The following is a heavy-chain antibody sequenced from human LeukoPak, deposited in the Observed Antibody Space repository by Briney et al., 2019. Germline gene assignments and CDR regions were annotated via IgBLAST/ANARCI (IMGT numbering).Heavy chain of an antibody. J-gene: IGHJ3*02. V-gene: IGHV4-34*01. CDR1: GGSFSGYY. CDR3: ARDSGRWLQFRAFDI. Sequence: PSETLSLTCAVYGGSFSGYYWSWIRQPPGKGLEWIGEINHSGSTNYNPSLKSRVTISVDTSKNQFSLKLSPVTAADTAVYYCARDSGRWLQFRAFDIWGQGTMVTVSS. D-gene: IGHD5-12*01. CDR2: INHSGST.